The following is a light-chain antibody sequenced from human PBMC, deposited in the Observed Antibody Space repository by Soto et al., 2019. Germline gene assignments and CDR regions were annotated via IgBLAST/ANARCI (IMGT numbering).Light chain of an antibody. Sequence: EIVMTQSPVTLSVSPGERATLSCRASQSVGSHLAWYQQRPGQAPRLLIYGASYRATGITPRFSGSGSGTDFTLTISSLQSEDFAVYYCQQYDNWPPFTFGPGTKVDI. CDR2: GAS. CDR3: QQYDNWPPFT. V-gene: IGKV3-15*01. CDR1: QSVGSH. J-gene: IGKJ3*01.